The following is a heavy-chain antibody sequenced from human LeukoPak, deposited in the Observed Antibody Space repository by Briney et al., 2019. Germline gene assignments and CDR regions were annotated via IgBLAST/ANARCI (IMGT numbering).Heavy chain of an antibody. CDR2: IKQDGSAK. V-gene: IGHV3-7*03. CDR3: AQECVDSSGYYYVPNWFDP. J-gene: IGHJ5*02. CDR1: GFTFSSYW. Sequence: PGGSLRLSCTASGFTFSSYWMSWVRQAPGKGLEWVANIKQDGSAKYYVDSVKDRFTISRDNAKNSLYLQMNSLRAEDTTVYYFAQECVDSSGYYYVPNWFDPWGQGTLVTVSS. D-gene: IGHD3-22*01.